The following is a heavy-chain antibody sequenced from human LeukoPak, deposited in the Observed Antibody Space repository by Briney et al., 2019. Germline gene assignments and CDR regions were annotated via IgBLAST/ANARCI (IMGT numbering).Heavy chain of an antibody. Sequence: GGSLRISCAASGFTFSSDAMSCVRQAPGKGLEWVSAISGSGGSTYYADSVKGRFTISRDNSKNTLYLQMNSLRAEDTAVYYCAKDAGTMIVVVITGLMHYWGQGTLVTVSS. V-gene: IGHV3-23*01. D-gene: IGHD3-22*01. J-gene: IGHJ4*02. CDR2: ISGSGGST. CDR1: GFTFSSDA. CDR3: AKDAGTMIVVVITGLMHY.